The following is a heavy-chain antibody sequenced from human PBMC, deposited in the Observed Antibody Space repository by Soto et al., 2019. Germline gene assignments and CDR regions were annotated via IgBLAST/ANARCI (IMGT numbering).Heavy chain of an antibody. CDR2: GGT. Sequence: GGTNYAQKFQGWVTMTRDTSISTAYMELSRLRSDDTAVYYCARVGRGYGSGSYSSGDWFDPWGQGTLVTVSS. V-gene: IGHV1-2*04. D-gene: IGHD3-10*01. CDR3: ARVGRGYGSGSYSSGDWFDP. J-gene: IGHJ5*02.